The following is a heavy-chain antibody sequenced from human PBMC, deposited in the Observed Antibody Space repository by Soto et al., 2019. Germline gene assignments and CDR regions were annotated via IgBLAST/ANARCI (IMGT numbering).Heavy chain of an antibody. V-gene: IGHV3-48*01. CDR2: ISSSSSTI. CDR3: ARGLSSGWPYYFDY. Sequence: EVQLVESGGGLVQPGGSLRLSCAASGFTFRSYSMNWVRQAPGKGLEWVSYISSSSSTIYYADSVKGRFTISRDNAKNSLYLQMNSLRAEDTAVYYCARGLSSGWPYYFDYWGQGTLVTVSS. J-gene: IGHJ4*02. D-gene: IGHD6-19*01. CDR1: GFTFRSYS.